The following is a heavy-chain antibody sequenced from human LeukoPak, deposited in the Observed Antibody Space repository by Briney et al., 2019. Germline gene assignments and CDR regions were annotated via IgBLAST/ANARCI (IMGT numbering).Heavy chain of an antibody. CDR3: TRTSAGSFDI. Sequence: SLTLSLTCAISGDSVSSNSVAWNWIRQSPSRGLEWLGRAYYRSKWYNDYAVSVKSRITINPDTSKNQFSLRLNSVTPEDTAVYYCTRTSAGSFDIWGQGTMVTV. CDR1: GDSVSSNSVA. CDR2: AYYRSKWYN. J-gene: IGHJ3*02. D-gene: IGHD6-13*01. V-gene: IGHV6-1*01.